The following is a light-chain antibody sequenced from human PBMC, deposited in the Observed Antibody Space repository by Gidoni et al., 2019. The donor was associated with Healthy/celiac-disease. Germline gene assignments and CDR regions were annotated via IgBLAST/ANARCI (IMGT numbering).Light chain of an antibody. V-gene: IGKV1-5*03. CDR1: QRISTW. Sequence: DIQLTQSTSTLSESVVDRVTITCRASQRISTWLVWYQHKPGKAPKLLIYKASSLESGVTSRCSGSGSGTEFTITISSLQHDDFENYYCQQNKSYSPTFGQGTKLEIK. J-gene: IGKJ2*01. CDR2: KAS. CDR3: QQNKSYSPT.